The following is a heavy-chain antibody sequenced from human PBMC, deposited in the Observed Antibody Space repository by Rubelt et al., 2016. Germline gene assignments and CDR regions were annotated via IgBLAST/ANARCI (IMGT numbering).Heavy chain of an antibody. Sequence: IRQPPGKGLEWIGYIYYSGSTNYNPSLKSRVTISVDTSKNQFSLKLSSVTAADTAVYYCARDRRGMDVWGQGTTVTVSS. V-gene: IGHV4-59*01. CDR3: ARDRRGMDV. J-gene: IGHJ6*02. CDR2: IYYSGST.